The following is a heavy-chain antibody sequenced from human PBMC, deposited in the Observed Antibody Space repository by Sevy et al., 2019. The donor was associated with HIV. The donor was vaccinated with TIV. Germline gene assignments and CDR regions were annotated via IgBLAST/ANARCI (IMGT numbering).Heavy chain of an antibody. J-gene: IGHJ4*02. CDR3: ARERTLHY. Sequence: GVSLRLSCAASGFTFSTYSMNWVRQAPGKGLEWISYISSSSGTIYYADSVKGRFTISRDSAKNSLYLQMNSLRAEDTAVYYCARERTLHYWGQGTLVAVSS. D-gene: IGHD4-4*01. CDR1: GFTFSTYS. CDR2: ISSSSGTI. V-gene: IGHV3-48*01.